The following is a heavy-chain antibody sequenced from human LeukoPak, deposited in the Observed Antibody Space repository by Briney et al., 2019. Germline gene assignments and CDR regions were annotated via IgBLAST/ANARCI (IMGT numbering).Heavy chain of an antibody. CDR2: IYGGGST. CDR1: GFTVSRNY. D-gene: IGHD4-23*01. Sequence: GGALRLSCVASGFTVSRNYMSWVRQALGKGLEWVSVIYGGGSTYYADSVKGRFTISRDNSKNTLYLQMSSLRVEDTAVYYCAPGGNEAFDIWGQGTMVTVSS. J-gene: IGHJ3*02. V-gene: IGHV3-53*01. CDR3: APGGNEAFDI.